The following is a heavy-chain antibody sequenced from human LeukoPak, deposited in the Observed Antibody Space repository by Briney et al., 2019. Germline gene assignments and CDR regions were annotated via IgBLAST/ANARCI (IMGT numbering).Heavy chain of an antibody. V-gene: IGHV3-30*04. CDR2: ISYDGSNK. J-gene: IGHJ6*03. Sequence: GGSLRLSCAASGFTFSSYAMHWVRQAPGKGLEWVAVISYDGSNKYYADSVKGRFTISRDNSKNTLYLQMNSLRAEDTAVYYCAREDGNYPPDSPGYYYYYMDVWGKGTTVTVSS. CDR1: GFTFSSYA. CDR3: AREDGNYPPDSPGYYYYYMDV. D-gene: IGHD4-17*01.